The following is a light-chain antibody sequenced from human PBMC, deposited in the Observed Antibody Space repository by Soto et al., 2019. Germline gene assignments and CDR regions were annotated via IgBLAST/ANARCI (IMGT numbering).Light chain of an antibody. CDR3: QQYNSYPYT. CDR2: KAS. CDR1: QSISSW. V-gene: IGKV1-5*03. J-gene: IGKJ2*01. Sequence: DIQMTQSPSTLSASVGDRVTITGRARQSISSWLAGYQQKPGKAPNLLIYKASSLESGGPSRFSGSGSGTEFTLTLSSLQPDDFAIYYCQQYNSYPYTFGQRTKLDIK.